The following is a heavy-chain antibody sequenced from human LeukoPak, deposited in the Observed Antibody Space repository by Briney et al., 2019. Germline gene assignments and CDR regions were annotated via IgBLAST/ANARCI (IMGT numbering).Heavy chain of an antibody. CDR2: IYYSGST. V-gene: IGHV4-39*01. CDR3: ARQGYGSGKFSPFDY. J-gene: IGHJ4*02. D-gene: IGHD3-10*01. Sequence: PSETLSLTCTVSGGSISSSSYYWGWIRQPPGKGLEWIGSIYYSGSTYYNPSLKSRVTISVDTSKNQFSLKLSSVTAADTAVYYCARQGYGSGKFSPFDYWGQGTLVTVSS. CDR1: GGSISSSSYY.